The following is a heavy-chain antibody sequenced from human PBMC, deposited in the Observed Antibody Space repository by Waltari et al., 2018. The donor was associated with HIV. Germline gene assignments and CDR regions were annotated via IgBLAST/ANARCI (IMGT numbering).Heavy chain of an antibody. J-gene: IGHJ4*02. Sequence: EVHLVESGGGLVKPGGSLRVSCKVSGFTFFNAWLSWVRQAPGKGLEWIGRIKSKNDGGTIDYAAPVKDRFTILRDDSKHTLYLEMSSLKIEDTGIYYCVTDAVAVPLDTAYWGQGTLVTVSS. D-gene: IGHD2-21*01. V-gene: IGHV3-15*01. CDR2: IKSKNDGGTI. CDR3: VTDAVAVPLDTAY. CDR1: GFTFFNAW.